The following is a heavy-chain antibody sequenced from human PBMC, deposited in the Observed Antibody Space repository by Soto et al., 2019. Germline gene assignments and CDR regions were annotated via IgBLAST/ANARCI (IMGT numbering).Heavy chain of an antibody. J-gene: IGHJ3*02. CDR1: GYGFTSYW. CDR3: ARQAATVTTGAFDI. V-gene: IGHV5-51*01. Sequence: GEALKISCKGSGYGFTSYWIGWVRQMPGKGLEWMGIIYPGDSDTRYSPSFQGQVTISADKSISTAYLQWSSLKASDTAMYYCARQAATVTTGAFDIWGQGTMVTVSS. D-gene: IGHD4-17*01. CDR2: IYPGDSDT.